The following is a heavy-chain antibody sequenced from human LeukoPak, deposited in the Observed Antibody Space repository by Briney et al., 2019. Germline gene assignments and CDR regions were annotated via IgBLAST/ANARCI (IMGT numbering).Heavy chain of an antibody. Sequence: GASVKVSCKASGYTFTSYDINWVRQATGQGLEWMGWMNPNSGNTGYAQKFQGRVTMTRNTSISTAYMELSSLRSEDTAVYYCAILPTLGGGRRTTFGWDYYYYYMDVWGKGTTVTVSS. CDR3: AILPTLGGGRRTTFGWDYYYYYMDV. J-gene: IGHJ6*03. V-gene: IGHV1-8*01. CDR1: GYTFTSYD. D-gene: IGHD1-1*01. CDR2: MNPNSGNT.